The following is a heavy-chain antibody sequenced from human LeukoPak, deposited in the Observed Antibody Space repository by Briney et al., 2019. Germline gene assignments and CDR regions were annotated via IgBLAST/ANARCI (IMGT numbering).Heavy chain of an antibody. Sequence: SETLSLTCTVSGGSISSYYWSWIRQPPGKGLEWIGYIYTSGSTNYNPSLKSRVTISVDTSKNQFSLKLSSVTAADTAVYYCARHGGSYPVYFDYWGQGTPVTVSS. CDR1: GGSISSYY. J-gene: IGHJ4*02. D-gene: IGHD1-26*01. V-gene: IGHV4-4*09. CDR3: ARHGGSYPVYFDY. CDR2: IYTSGST.